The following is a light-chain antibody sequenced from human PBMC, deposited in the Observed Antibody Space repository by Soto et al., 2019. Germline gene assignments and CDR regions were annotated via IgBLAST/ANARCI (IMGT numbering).Light chain of an antibody. CDR2: GAS. CDR3: QHYGNSLT. V-gene: IGKV3-20*01. CDR1: QSVSSYY. Sequence: EIVLTQSPGTLSLSPGERATLSCRASQSVSSYYLAWYQQKPGQAPRLLIFGASNRATGIPDRFSGSGSGTGFTLTISRLEAEDFAVYYCQHYGNSLTFGGGTKVEIK. J-gene: IGKJ4*01.